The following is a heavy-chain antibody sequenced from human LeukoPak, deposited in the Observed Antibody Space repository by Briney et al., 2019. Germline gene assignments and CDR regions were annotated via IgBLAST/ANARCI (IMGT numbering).Heavy chain of an antibody. CDR2: MNPNSGNT. CDR1: GYTFTSYD. CDR3: ARAKYCSGGSCYWSLANWFDP. D-gene: IGHD2-15*01. V-gene: IGHV1-8*01. Sequence: ASVKVSCKASGYTFTSYDINWVRQATGQGLEWMGWMNPNSGNTGYAQKFQGRVTMTRNTSISTAYMELSSLRSEDTAVYYCARAKYCSGGSCYWSLANWFDPWGQGTLATVSS. J-gene: IGHJ5*02.